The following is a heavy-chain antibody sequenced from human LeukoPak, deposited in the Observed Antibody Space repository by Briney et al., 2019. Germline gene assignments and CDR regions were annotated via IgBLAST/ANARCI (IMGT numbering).Heavy chain of an antibody. CDR2: IKQEGSEK. Sequence: GGSLRLSCAASGFTFSSYWMSWVRQAPGKGLEWVANIKQEGSEKYYVDSVKGRFTISRDNAKNSLYLQMNSLRAEDTAVYYCARGRRYCSGGSCTTPRLYFDYWGQGTLVTVSS. V-gene: IGHV3-7*03. D-gene: IGHD2-15*01. J-gene: IGHJ4*02. CDR3: ARGRRYCSGGSCTTPRLYFDY. CDR1: GFTFSSYW.